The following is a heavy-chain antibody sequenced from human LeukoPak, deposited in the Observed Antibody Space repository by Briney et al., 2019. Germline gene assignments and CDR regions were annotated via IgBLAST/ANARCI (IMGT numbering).Heavy chain of an antibody. CDR2: ISYDGNTK. CDR1: GFTFNNHA. D-gene: IGHD3-10*01. V-gene: IGHV3-30*18. CDR3: TKAGGSGDYSGGLPYYYYGMDV. J-gene: IGHJ6*02. Sequence: GALRLSCSASGFTFNNHAMYWVRQAPGKGLEWVALISYDGNTKYYGDSVKGRFTISRDNSKSTLYLQMTSVTPEDTAVYYCTKAGGSGDYSGGLPYYYYGMDVWGQGTKVIVSS.